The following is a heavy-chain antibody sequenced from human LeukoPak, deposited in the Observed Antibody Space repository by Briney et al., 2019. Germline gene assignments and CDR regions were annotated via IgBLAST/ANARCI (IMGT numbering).Heavy chain of an antibody. CDR2: ISSSSSYI. CDR1: GFTFSSYS. V-gene: IGHV3-21*01. CDR3: ARVYGSYSGYDPDDY. D-gene: IGHD5-12*01. J-gene: IGHJ4*02. Sequence: GGSLRLSCAASGFTFSSYSMDWVRQAPGKGLEWVSSISSSSSYIYYADSVKGRFTISRDNAKNSLYLQMNSLRAEDTAVCYCARVYGSYSGYDPDDYWGQGTLVTVSS.